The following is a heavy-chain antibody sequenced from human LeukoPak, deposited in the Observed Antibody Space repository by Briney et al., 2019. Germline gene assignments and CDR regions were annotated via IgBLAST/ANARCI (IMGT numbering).Heavy chain of an antibody. V-gene: IGHV5-51*01. CDR1: GYSFTSYW. D-gene: IGHD1-26*01. CDR2: IYPGDSDT. Sequence: GESLKISCKGFGYSFTSYWIGWVRQMPGKGLEWMGIIYPGDSDTTYSPSFQGQVTISVDKSISTAYLQWSSLKASDTAMYYCARAPIRGRLDYWGQGTPVTVSS. J-gene: IGHJ4*02. CDR3: ARAPIRGRLDY.